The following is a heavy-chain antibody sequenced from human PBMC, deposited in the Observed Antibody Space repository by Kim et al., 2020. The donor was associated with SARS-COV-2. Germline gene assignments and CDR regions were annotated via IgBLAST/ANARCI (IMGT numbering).Heavy chain of an antibody. CDR1: GYTFSNYA. D-gene: IGHD2-2*01. J-gene: IGHJ5*02. CDR3: ARGECSTTSCYGLFDP. V-gene: IGHV7-4-1*02. Sequence: ASVKVSCKSSGYTFSNYAMNWVRQAPGQGLEWMGWINTDTGNPTYAQGFTGRFVFSLDTSVSTAYLQISGLKAEDTAVYYCARGECSTTSCYGLFDPWGQ. CDR2: INTDTGNP.